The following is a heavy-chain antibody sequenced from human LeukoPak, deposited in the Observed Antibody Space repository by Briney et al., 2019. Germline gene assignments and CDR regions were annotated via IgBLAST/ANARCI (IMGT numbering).Heavy chain of an antibody. CDR2: IYSSGST. J-gene: IGHJ4*02. Sequence: SETLSLTCTVSGGSTSSYYWSWIRQPPGKGLEWIGYIYSSGSTNYNPSLKSRVTISVDTSKNQFALRVNSVTAADTAVYYCVSAYYDSSQVDYWGQGTLVTVSS. D-gene: IGHD3-22*01. CDR1: GGSTSSYY. V-gene: IGHV4-59*01. CDR3: VSAYYDSSQVDY.